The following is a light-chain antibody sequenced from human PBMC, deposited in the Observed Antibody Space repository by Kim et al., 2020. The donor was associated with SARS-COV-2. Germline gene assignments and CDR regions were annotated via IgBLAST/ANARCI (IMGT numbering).Light chain of an antibody. CDR2: CNT. V-gene: IGLV1-40*01. J-gene: IGLJ3*02. CDR3: QSYDSSLSDWV. Sequence: QWLTISCTGSSSNSGANYKVHRYQQHPGTGHKLHIFCNTNRPSGVPDRFSGSTSSTSASLAITGIQAEDEADYDCQSYDSSLSDWVFGGGTQLTVL. CDR1: SSNSGANYK.